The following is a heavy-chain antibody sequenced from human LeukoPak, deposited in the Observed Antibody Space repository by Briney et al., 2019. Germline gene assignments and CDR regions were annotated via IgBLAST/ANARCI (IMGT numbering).Heavy chain of an antibody. CDR2: FDPEDGET. J-gene: IGHJ5*02. CDR1: GYTLTELS. Sequence: ASVKVSCKVSGYTLTELSMHRVRQAPGKGLEWMGGFDPEDGETIYAQKFQGRVTMTEDTSTDTAYMELSSLRSEDTAVYYCATSVSSTSPNWFDPWGQGTLVTVSS. D-gene: IGHD2-2*01. CDR3: ATSVSSTSPNWFDP. V-gene: IGHV1-24*01.